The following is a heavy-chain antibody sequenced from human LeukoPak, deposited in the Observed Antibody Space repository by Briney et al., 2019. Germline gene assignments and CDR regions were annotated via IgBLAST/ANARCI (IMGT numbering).Heavy chain of an antibody. V-gene: IGHV4-39*01. CDR2: IYYSGST. D-gene: IGHD3-10*01. Sequence: SETLSLTCTVSGGSISSSSYYWGWIRQPPGKGLEWIGSIYYSGSTYYNPSLKSRVTISVDTSKNQFSLKLSSVTAADTAVYYCARVLLWFGELWFDPWGQGTLVTVSS. CDR3: ARVLLWFGELWFDP. J-gene: IGHJ5*02. CDR1: GGSISSSSYY.